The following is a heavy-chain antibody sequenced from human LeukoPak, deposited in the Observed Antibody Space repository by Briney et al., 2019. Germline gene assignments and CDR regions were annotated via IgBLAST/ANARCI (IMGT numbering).Heavy chain of an antibody. V-gene: IGHV3-9*03. CDR2: INWNSGSI. Sequence: GGSLRLSCAASGFTFDDYAMRWVRQAPGKGLEWVSGINWNSGSIDYADSVKGRFTISRDNAKNSLYLQMNSLRAEDMALYYCAEDMSYSSFGGSAFDSWGQGTMVSVS. CDR3: AEDMSYSSFGGSAFDS. CDR1: GFTFDDYA. D-gene: IGHD6-6*01. J-gene: IGHJ3*02.